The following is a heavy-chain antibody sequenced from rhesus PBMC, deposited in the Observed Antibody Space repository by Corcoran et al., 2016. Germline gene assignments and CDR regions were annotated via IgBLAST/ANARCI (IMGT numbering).Heavy chain of an antibody. V-gene: IGHV4-169*01. CDR2: IYGSGSST. CDR3: ARVGVRLAFDF. J-gene: IGHJ3*01. D-gene: IGHD2-39*01. CDR1: GGSISSSY. Sequence: QLQLQESGPGLVKPSETLSVTCAVSGGSISSSYWSWIRQAPGKGLEWIGYIYGSGSSTNYNPSLKSRVSLSVDTSKNQLSLKLSSVTTADTAVYYCARVGVRLAFDFWGQGLRVTVSS.